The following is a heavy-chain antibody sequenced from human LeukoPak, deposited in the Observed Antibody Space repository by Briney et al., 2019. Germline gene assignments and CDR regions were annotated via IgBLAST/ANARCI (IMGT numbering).Heavy chain of an antibody. CDR3: ARLMDGMDV. CDR2: IYYSGST. J-gene: IGHJ6*02. Sequence: PSETLSLTCTVSGGSISSSSYYWGWIRQPPGKGLEWIGSIYYSGSTYYNPSLKSRVTVSVDTSKNQFSLKLSSVTAAGTAVYYCARLMDGMDVWGQGTTVTVSS. CDR1: GGSISSSSYY. V-gene: IGHV4-39*01.